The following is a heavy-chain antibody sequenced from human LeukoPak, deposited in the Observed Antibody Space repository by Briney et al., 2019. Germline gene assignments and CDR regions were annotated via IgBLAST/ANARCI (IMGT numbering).Heavy chain of an antibody. J-gene: IGHJ6*03. CDR1: GYTFTSYG. D-gene: IGHD6-13*01. Sequence: GASVKVSCKASGYTFTSYGISWVRQAPGQGLEWMGWISAYNGNTNYAQKLQGRVTMTTDTSTSTAYMELRSLRSDDTAVYYCARTYSSSWNFYYMDVWGEGTTVTVSS. CDR2: ISAYNGNT. CDR3: ARTYSSSWNFYYMDV. V-gene: IGHV1-18*01.